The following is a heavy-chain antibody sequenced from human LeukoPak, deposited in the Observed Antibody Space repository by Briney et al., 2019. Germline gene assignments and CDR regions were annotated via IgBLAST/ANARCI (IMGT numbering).Heavy chain of an antibody. CDR3: ARDTQWLVYNDAFDI. CDR2: ISAYNGNT. V-gene: IGHV1-18*01. D-gene: IGHD6-19*01. Sequence: ALVKVSCKASGYTFTSYGISWVRQAPGQGLEWMGWISAYNGNTNYAQKLQGRVTMTTDTSTSTAYMELRSLRSDDTAVYYCARDTQWLVYNDAFDIWGQGTMVTVSS. J-gene: IGHJ3*02. CDR1: GYTFTSYG.